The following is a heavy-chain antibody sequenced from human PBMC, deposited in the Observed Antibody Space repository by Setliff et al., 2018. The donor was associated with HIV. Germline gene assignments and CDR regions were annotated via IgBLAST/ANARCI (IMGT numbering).Heavy chain of an antibody. CDR2: VDPKNGKT. J-gene: IGHJ4*02. CDR3: AALDYYGSQTYNLALHY. D-gene: IGHD3-10*01. V-gene: IGHV1-69-2*01. CDR1: GYTFTDYY. Sequence: ASVKVSCKASGYTFTDYYMHWVQQAPGKGLEWMGRVDPKNGKTLYAENLRGRITITADTSTDTAYMELNSLRSEDTAMYYCAALDYYGSQTYNLALHYWGQGTLVTVSS.